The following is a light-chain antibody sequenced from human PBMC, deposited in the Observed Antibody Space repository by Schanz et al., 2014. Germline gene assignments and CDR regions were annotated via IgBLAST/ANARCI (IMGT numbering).Light chain of an antibody. Sequence: QSVLTQPPSVSAAPGQKVTISCSGSSSNIGNNYVSWYQQFPGTVPKLLIYENNKRPSGIPDRFAGSKSGTSASLAITGLQAADEADYYCRSYDSLSGAVFGGGTKLTVL. CDR2: ENN. CDR3: RSYDSLSGAV. J-gene: IGLJ3*02. CDR1: SSNIGNNY. V-gene: IGLV1-51*01.